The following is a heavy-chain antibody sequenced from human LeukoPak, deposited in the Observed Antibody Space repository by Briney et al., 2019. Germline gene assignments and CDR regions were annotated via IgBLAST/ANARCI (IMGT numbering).Heavy chain of an antibody. V-gene: IGHV1-18*01. CDR2: ISANNGDT. D-gene: IGHD2-15*01. CDR1: GYTFTRYG. CDR3: ARDFFHGHCAGLSCFLLDY. J-gene: IGHJ4*02. Sequence: ASVKVSCKASGYTFTRYGIRWVRQAPGQGREWMGWISANNGDTNSAQKFQGRVTMTTDTSTSTAYMELRSLRSDDTAVYYCARDFFHGHCAGLSCFLLDYWGQGSLVTVSS.